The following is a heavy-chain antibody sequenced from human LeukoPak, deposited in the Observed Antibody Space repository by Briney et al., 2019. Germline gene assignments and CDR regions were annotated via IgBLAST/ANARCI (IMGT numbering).Heavy chain of an antibody. J-gene: IGHJ4*02. D-gene: IGHD6-19*01. CDR3: ASPIGAGIAVAGLDY. CDR1: GFTFSSYA. Sequence: GRSLRLSCAASGFTFSSYAMRWVRQAPGKGLEWVAVISYDGSNKYYADSVKGRFTISRDNSKNTLYLQMNSLRAEDTAVYYCASPIGAGIAVAGLDYWGQGTLVTVSS. CDR2: ISYDGSNK. V-gene: IGHV3-30*04.